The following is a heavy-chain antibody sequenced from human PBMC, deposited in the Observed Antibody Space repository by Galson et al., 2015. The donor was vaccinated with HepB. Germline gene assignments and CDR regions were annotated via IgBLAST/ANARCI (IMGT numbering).Heavy chain of an antibody. CDR3: ARAGVIAVAGKNYYYGMDV. D-gene: IGHD6-19*01. V-gene: IGHV1-18*04. CDR1: GYTFTSYG. CDR2: ISAYNGNT. Sequence: SVKVSCKASGYTFTSYGISWVRQAPGQGLEWMGWISAYNGNTNYAQKLQGRVTMTTDTSTSTAYMELRSLRSDDTAVYYCARAGVIAVAGKNYYYGMDVWGQGTTVTVSS. J-gene: IGHJ6*02.